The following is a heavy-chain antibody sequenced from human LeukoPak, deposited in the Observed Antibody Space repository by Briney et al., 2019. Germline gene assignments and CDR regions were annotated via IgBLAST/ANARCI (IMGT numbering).Heavy chain of an antibody. CDR2: IRNDGAKT. D-gene: IGHD5-24*01. Sequence: GGSLRLSCVGSTFTFSDYGMHWVRQAPGKGLEWVAFIRNDGAKTYYADSAKGRFTISRDNSRNTLYLQMNSLTAEDTAVYYCARHDGYNSNFDYWGQGTLVTVSS. CDR3: ARHDGYNSNFDY. J-gene: IGHJ4*02. V-gene: IGHV3-30*02. CDR1: TFTFSDYG.